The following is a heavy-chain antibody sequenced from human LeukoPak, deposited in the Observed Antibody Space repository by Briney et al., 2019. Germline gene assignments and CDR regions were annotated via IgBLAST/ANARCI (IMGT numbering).Heavy chain of an antibody. CDR1: GGSISSYY. CDR2: IYNSGGT. Sequence: PSETLSLTCTVSGGSISSYYWSWIRQTPGKGLESIGHIYNSGGTNYNPSLKSRVTISVDTSKNQFSLKLSSVTAADTAVYYCAGLFYAGDRRSLVDYWGQGTLVTVSS. CDR3: AGLFYAGDRRSLVDY. J-gene: IGHJ4*02. D-gene: IGHD3-3*01. V-gene: IGHV4-59*08.